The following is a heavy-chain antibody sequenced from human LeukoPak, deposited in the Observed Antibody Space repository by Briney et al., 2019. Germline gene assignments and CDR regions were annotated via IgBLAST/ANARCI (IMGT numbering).Heavy chain of an antibody. CDR2: IWYDGSNK. CDR1: GFTFSSYG. D-gene: IGHD5-24*01. Sequence: GGSLRLSCAASGFTFSSYGMHWVRLAPGKGLEWVAIIWYDGSNKYYADSVKGRFTISRDNSKNTLYLQMNSLRADDTAVYYCARVGQGGYNSDYWGQGTLVTVSS. V-gene: IGHV3-33*01. J-gene: IGHJ4*02. CDR3: ARVGQGGYNSDY.